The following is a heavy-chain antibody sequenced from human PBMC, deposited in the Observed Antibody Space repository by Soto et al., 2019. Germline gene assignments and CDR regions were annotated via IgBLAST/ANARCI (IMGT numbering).Heavy chain of an antibody. CDR3: ARGGYSSSSEAACFDP. Sequence: QVQLVQSGAEVKKPGSSVKVSCKASGGTFSSYAISWVRQAPGQGLEWMGGIIPIFGTANYAQKFQGRVTITADESTSTAYMELSGLRSEDTAVYYCARGGYSSSSEAACFDPWGQGTLVTVSS. CDR1: GGTFSSYA. V-gene: IGHV1-69*12. J-gene: IGHJ5*02. CDR2: IIPIFGTA. D-gene: IGHD6-6*01.